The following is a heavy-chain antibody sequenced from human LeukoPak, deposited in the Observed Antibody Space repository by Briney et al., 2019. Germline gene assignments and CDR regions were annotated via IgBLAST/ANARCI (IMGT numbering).Heavy chain of an antibody. V-gene: IGHV4-38-2*01. D-gene: IGHD3-3*01. Sequence: SETLSLTCAVSGYSISSGYCWGWIRPPPGKGLEWIGSIYHSGSTYYNPSLKSRDTISVDTSKNQFSLKLSSVTAADTAVYYCARQLLRFLEWLSNPGAFDIWGQGTMVTVSS. CDR2: IYHSGST. CDR1: GYSISSGYC. CDR3: ARQLLRFLEWLSNPGAFDI. J-gene: IGHJ3*02.